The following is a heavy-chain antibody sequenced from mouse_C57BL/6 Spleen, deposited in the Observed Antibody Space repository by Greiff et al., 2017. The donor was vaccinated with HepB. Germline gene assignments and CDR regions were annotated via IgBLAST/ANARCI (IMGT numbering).Heavy chain of an antibody. CDR2: ISYSGST. CDR3: ARGGEGPFDY. V-gene: IGHV3-1*01. D-gene: IGHD2-13*01. CDR1: GYSITSGYD. J-gene: IGHJ2*01. Sequence: EVQLQESGPGMVKPSQSLSLTCTVTGYSITSGYDWHWIRHFPGNKLEWMGYISYSGSTNYNPSLKSRISITHDTSKNHFFLKLNSVTTEDTATYYCARGGEGPFDYWGQGTTLTVSS.